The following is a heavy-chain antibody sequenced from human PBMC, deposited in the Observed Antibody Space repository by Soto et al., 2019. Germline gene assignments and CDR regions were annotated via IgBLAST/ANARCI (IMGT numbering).Heavy chain of an antibody. Sequence: PSETLSLTCSVSGGSISHYYWSWIRQSPGKGLEWIAFIFYSGNSNYNPSLKSRVSMSVDMSKKQLSLKLTSVIAAETAVYFYLSHGDQWLIRPFGSWGQGTLVTVSS. D-gene: IGHD3-16*01. CDR1: GGSISHYY. J-gene: IGHJ4*02. CDR2: IFYSGNS. V-gene: IGHV4-59*01. CDR3: LSHGDQWLIRPFGS.